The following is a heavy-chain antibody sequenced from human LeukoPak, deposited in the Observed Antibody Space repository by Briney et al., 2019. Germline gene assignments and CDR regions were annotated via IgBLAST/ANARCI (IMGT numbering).Heavy chain of an antibody. J-gene: IGHJ4*02. CDR1: GFTFSTHG. V-gene: IGHV3-30*18. Sequence: GGSLRLSCAAFGFTFSTHGMHWVRQAPGKGLEWVAVISYDGSRIFYADSVRGRFTISRDNFKNTLFLRMNSLRPEDTAVYYCTKDFEPRVNYYVSGTYNDYWGQGTLVTVSS. D-gene: IGHD3-10*01. CDR3: TKDFEPRVNYYVSGTYNDY. CDR2: ISYDGSRI.